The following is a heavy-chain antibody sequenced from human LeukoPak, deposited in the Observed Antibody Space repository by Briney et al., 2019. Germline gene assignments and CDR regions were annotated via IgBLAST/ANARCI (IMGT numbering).Heavy chain of an antibody. J-gene: IGHJ6*02. CDR2: IYPGDSDT. D-gene: IGHD6-19*01. Sequence: GESLKISCKGSGYSFTMYWIGWVRQMPGKGLEWMGIIYPGDSDTRYGPSFQGQVTISADKSISTAYLQWSSLKASDTAIYYCARRVAVAGRDFGMDVWGQGTTVTVSS. CDR3: ARRVAVAGRDFGMDV. CDR1: GYSFTMYW. V-gene: IGHV5-51*01.